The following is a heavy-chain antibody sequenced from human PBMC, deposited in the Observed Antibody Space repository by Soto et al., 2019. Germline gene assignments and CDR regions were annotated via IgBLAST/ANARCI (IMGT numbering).Heavy chain of an antibody. CDR1: GFTFSSFV. Sequence: QVQLMESGGGVVQSGRSLRLSCAVSGFTFSSFVMHWVRQAPGKGLEWVAMISYDGSNKNYADSVKGRFTISRDNSKNTLYLQMNSLRAEDTVKYFCARDVMTSVTEDYWGQGTLVTVSS. J-gene: IGHJ4*02. D-gene: IGHD4-17*01. CDR3: ARDVMTSVTEDY. CDR2: ISYDGSNK. V-gene: IGHV3-30-3*01.